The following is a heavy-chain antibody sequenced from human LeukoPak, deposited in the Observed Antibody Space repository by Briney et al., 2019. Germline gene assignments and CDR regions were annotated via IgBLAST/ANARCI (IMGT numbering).Heavy chain of an antibody. V-gene: IGHV3-21*01. CDR3: AREGRLRFLVRGNWFDP. D-gene: IGHD3-3*01. J-gene: IGHJ5*02. CDR1: GFTFSSYS. Sequence: PGGSLRLSCAASGFTFSSYSMNWVRQAPGKGLEWVSSINSSSSYIYYADSVKGRFTISRDNAKNSLYLQMNSLRAEDTAVYYCAREGRLRFLVRGNWFDPWGQGTLVTVSS. CDR2: INSSSSYI.